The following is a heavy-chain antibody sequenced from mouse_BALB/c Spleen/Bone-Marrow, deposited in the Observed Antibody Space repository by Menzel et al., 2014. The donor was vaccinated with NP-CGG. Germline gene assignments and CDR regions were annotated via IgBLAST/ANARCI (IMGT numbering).Heavy chain of an antibody. J-gene: IGHJ3*01. CDR3: SRLGYYGGFAY. V-gene: IGHV4-1*02. Sequence: EVMLVESGGGLVQPGGSLKLSCAASGFEFSRYWMSWVRQAPGKGLEWIGGINPDSNTINYTPSLKDKFIISRDNAKNTLYLQMSKVRSEDTALYYCSRLGYYGGFAYWGQGTLVTVSA. CDR2: INPDSNTI. CDR1: GFEFSRYW. D-gene: IGHD2-3*01.